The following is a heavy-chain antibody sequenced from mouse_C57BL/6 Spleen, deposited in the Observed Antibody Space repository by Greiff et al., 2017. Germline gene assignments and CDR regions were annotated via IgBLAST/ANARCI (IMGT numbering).Heavy chain of an antibody. D-gene: IGHD1-1*01. Sequence: EVKLMESGGDLVKPGGSLTLSCAASGFTFSSYGMSWVRQTPDKRLEWVATISSGGSYTYYPDSVKGRFTISRDNAKNTLYLQMSSLKSEDTAMYYCARHYGSFIDYWGQGTTLTVSS. V-gene: IGHV5-6*01. J-gene: IGHJ2*01. CDR3: ARHYGSFIDY. CDR2: ISSGGSYT. CDR1: GFTFSSYG.